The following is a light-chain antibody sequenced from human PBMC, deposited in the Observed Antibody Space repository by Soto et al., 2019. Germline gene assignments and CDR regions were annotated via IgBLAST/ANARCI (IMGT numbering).Light chain of an antibody. CDR1: QSVLYSSNNMNY. CDR2: WAS. Sequence: DIVMTQSPDSLAVSLGERATINCKSSQSVLYSSNNMNYLTWYQQKPGQPPKLLINWASTRESGLPDRFSGSGSGTDFTLTISSLQAEDVAVYYCHQYYSTPFTFGPGTRVDIK. V-gene: IGKV4-1*01. CDR3: HQYYSTPFT. J-gene: IGKJ3*01.